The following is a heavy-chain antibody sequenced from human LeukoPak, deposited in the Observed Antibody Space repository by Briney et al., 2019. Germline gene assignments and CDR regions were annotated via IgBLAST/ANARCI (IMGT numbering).Heavy chain of an antibody. V-gene: IGHV4-4*07. D-gene: IGHD3-3*01. Sequence: PSETLSLTCTVSGGSISSYYWSWIRQPAGKGLEWIGRIYTSGSTNYNPSLKSRVTMSVDTSKNQFSLKLSSVTAADTAVYYCARDRRFLGWLSAFDYWGQGTLVTVSS. J-gene: IGHJ4*02. CDR2: IYTSGST. CDR1: GGSISSYY. CDR3: ARDRRFLGWLSAFDY.